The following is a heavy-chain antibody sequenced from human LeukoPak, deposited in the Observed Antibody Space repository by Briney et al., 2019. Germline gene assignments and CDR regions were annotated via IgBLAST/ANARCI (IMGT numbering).Heavy chain of an antibody. V-gene: IGHV4-39*07. J-gene: IGHJ4*02. Sequence: PSETLSLTCTVSGGSVNNYYWGWIRQPPGMGLDWIGIVYYSGSTYYNPSLKSRVTISVDTSKNQFSLKLNSVTAADTAVHYCARVGSGYSYGPFDYWGQGTLVTVSS. CDR3: ARVGSGYSYGPFDY. CDR2: VYYSGST. D-gene: IGHD5-18*01. CDR1: GGSVNNYY.